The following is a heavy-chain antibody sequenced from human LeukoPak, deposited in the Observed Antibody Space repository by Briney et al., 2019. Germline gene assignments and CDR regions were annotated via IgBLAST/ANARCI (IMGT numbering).Heavy chain of an antibody. J-gene: IGHJ4*02. CDR1: GGSFSGYY. CDR2: INHSGST. V-gene: IGHV4-34*01. CDR3: ARGHLGYCTSTSCYGYFFDY. D-gene: IGHD2-2*01. Sequence: PSGTLSLTCAVYGGSFSGYYWRWIRQPPGKGLEWIGEINHSGSTKYNPPLKSRVTISVDTSKNQLSMTLSSVTGADTAVYYCARGHLGYCTSTSCYGYFFDYWGQGSLVT.